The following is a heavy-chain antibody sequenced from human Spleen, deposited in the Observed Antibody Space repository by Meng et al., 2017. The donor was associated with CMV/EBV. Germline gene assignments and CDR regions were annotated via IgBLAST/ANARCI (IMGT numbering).Heavy chain of an antibody. CDR1: GDSISSGGHY. CDR3: ARETTFWSGYYRHGWFDP. Sequence: LRLSCTVSGDSISSGGHYWSWIRQHPGKGLEWMGYIYYSGTTYYNPSLKSRATISVDTSKNQFSLKLSSVTAADTAVYYCARETTFWSGYYRHGWFDPWGQGTLVTVSS. CDR2: IYYSGTT. J-gene: IGHJ5*02. D-gene: IGHD3-3*01. V-gene: IGHV4-31*03.